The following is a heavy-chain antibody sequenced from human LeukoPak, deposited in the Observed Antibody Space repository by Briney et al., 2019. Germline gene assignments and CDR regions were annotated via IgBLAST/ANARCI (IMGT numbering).Heavy chain of an antibody. V-gene: IGHV1-2*02. CDR1: GYTFTCYY. J-gene: IGHJ4*02. CDR2: INPNSGGT. Sequence: ASVKVSCKASGYTFTCYYMHWVRQAPGQGLEWMGWINPNSGGTNYAQKFQGRVTMTRDTSISTAYMELSRLRSDDTAVYYCARDWNYYGSGSYGPFDYWGQGTLVTVSS. CDR3: ARDWNYYGSGSYGPFDY. D-gene: IGHD3-10*01.